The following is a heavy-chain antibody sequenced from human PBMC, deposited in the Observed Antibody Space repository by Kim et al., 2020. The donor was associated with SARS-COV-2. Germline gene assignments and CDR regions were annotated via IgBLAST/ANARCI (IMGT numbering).Heavy chain of an antibody. CDR1: GGSFSGYY. Sequence: SETLSLTCAVYGGSFSGYYWSWIRQPPGKGLEWIGEINHSGSTNYNPSLKSRVTISVDTSKNQFSLKLSSVTAADTAVYYCARGRRLAVAGTQGTLFDYWGQGTLVTVSS. CDR2: INHSGST. D-gene: IGHD6-19*01. CDR3: ARGRRLAVAGTQGTLFDY. J-gene: IGHJ4*02. V-gene: IGHV4-34*01.